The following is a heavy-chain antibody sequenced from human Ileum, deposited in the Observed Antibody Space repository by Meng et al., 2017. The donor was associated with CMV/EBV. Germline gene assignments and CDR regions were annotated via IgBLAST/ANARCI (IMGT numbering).Heavy chain of an antibody. V-gene: IGHV3-30*02. CDR3: AKDFDNPWWSVGMDV. J-gene: IGHJ6*02. D-gene: IGHD2-15*01. CDR2: IRYDGSNK. Sequence: GGSLRLSCAASGFTFSSYGMHWVRQAPGKGLEWVAFIRYDGSNKYYADSVKGRFTISRDKSKNTLYLQMNSLRAEDTAVYYCAKDFDNPWWSVGMDVWGQGKTVTGAS. CDR1: GFTFSSYG.